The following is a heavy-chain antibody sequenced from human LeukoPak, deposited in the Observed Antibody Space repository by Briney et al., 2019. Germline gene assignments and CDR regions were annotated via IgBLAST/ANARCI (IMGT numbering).Heavy chain of an antibody. CDR3: AKEFEWYASLYYFDY. J-gene: IGHJ4*02. CDR2: ISYDGSNK. V-gene: IGHV3-30*18. D-gene: IGHD3-9*01. CDR1: GFTFSSYG. Sequence: GGSLRLSCAASGFTFSSYGMHWVRQAPGKGLEWVAVISYDGSNKYYADSVKGRFTISRDNSKNTLYLQMNSLRAEDTAVYYCAKEFEWYASLYYFDYWGQGTLVTVSS.